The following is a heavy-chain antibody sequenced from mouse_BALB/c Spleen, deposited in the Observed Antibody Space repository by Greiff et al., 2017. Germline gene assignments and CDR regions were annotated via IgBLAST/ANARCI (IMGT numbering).Heavy chain of an antibody. V-gene: IGHV2-9*02. J-gene: IGHJ1*01. Sequence: VKLVESGPGLVAPSQSLSITCTVSGFSLTSYGVHWVRQPPGKGLEWLGVIWAGGSTNYNSALMSRLSISKDNSKSQVFLKMNSLQTDDTAMYYCARELGRYWYFDVWGAGTTVTVSS. CDR2: IWAGGST. CDR3: ARELGRYWYFDV. D-gene: IGHD4-1*01. CDR1: GFSLTSYG.